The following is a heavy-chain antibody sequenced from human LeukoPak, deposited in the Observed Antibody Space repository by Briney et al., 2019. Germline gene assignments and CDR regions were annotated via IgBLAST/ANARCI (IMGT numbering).Heavy chain of an antibody. J-gene: IGHJ4*02. V-gene: IGHV4-38-2*01. Sequence: SETLPLTCAVSGYSISSGYYWGWIRQPPGKGLEWIGSIYHSGSTYYNPSLKSRVTISVDTSKNQFSLKLSSVTAADTAVYYCARSGDYDFWSGPKYFDYWGQGTLVTVSS. CDR1: GYSISSGYY. CDR3: ARSGDYDFWSGPKYFDY. CDR2: IYHSGST. D-gene: IGHD3-3*01.